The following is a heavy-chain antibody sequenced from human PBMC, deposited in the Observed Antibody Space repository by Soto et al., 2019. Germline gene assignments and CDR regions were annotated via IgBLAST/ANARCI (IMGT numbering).Heavy chain of an antibody. D-gene: IGHD6-13*01. CDR1: GFTFSSYV. Sequence: PGEPLKISCAASGFTFSSYVMSWVRPAPGKGLEWVSAISSSSGTTNYADSVKGRFTISRDNSKNTLALQMNSLRAEDTAIDYCAGRAAAGYFFECWGQGSLVTVS. CDR3: AGRAAAGYFFEC. CDR2: ISSSSGTT. V-gene: IGHV3-23*01. J-gene: IGHJ4*02.